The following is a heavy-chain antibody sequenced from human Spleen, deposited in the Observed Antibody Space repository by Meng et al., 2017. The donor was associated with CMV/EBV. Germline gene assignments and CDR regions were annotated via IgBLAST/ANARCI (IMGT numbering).Heavy chain of an antibody. CDR3: AREMTVTTGMATGYFDN. CDR2: INPNSGGA. CDR1: TFNGYY. V-gene: IGHV1-2*02. D-gene: IGHD4-11*01. J-gene: IGHJ4*02. Sequence: TFNGYYVHWVRQAPGQGLEWMGWINPNSGGANYARNFQGRVTMTRDTSISTAYMELSGLRSGDTAVYYCAREMTVTTGMATGYFDNWGQGTLVTVSS.